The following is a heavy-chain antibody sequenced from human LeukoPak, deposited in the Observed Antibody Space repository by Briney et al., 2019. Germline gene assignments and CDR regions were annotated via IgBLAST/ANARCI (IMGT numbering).Heavy chain of an antibody. D-gene: IGHD3/OR15-3a*01. CDR3: ARGEFGPRLFDY. J-gene: IGHJ4*02. V-gene: IGHV1-69*15. CDR1: RRTFSSYA. Sequence: SVKVACKVARRTFSSYAISCVRQAPGQWLEWMGRIIPIFGTANYTQKFPGRVTITADESTSTAYMELSRLRSEDTAVYYCARGEFGPRLFDYWGQGTLVTVSS. CDR2: IIPIFGTA.